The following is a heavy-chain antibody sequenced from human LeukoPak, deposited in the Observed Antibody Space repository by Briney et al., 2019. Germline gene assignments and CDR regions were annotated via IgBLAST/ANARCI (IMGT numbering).Heavy chain of an antibody. Sequence: GGSLRLSCTASGFTFSNHAMHWVRQAPGKGLEWLTVISYHGRNEYYADTVTGRFTISRDNSKNTVSLQLNSLRVEDAAVYYCARGEAYYDRNGLPGAALDFWGLGTLVTVSS. V-gene: IGHV3-30*04. J-gene: IGHJ3*01. CDR2: ISYHGRNE. D-gene: IGHD3-22*01. CDR3: ARGEAYYDRNGLPGAALDF. CDR1: GFTFSNHA.